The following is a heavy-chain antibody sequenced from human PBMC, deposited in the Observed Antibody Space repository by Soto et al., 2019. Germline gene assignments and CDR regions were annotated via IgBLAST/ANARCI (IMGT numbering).Heavy chain of an antibody. V-gene: IGHV4-59*08. J-gene: IGHJ4*02. Sequence: SETLSLTCTVSGGSISSYSWSWIRQPPGKGLEWIGYIYYSGSTNYNPSLKSRVTISVDTSKNQFSLKLSSVTAADTAVYYCARLSRYFDWPLFDYWGQGTLVTVSS. CDR1: GGSISSYS. D-gene: IGHD3-9*01. CDR2: IYYSGST. CDR3: ARLSRYFDWPLFDY.